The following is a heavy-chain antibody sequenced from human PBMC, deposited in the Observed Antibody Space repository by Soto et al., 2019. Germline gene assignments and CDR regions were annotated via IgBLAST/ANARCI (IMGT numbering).Heavy chain of an antibody. V-gene: IGHV3-7*01. Sequence: GGSLRLSCAASGFTFSSYWMSWVRQAPGKGLEWVANIKQDGSEKYYVDSVKGRFTISRDNAKNSLYVQMNSLRAEDTAVYYCARVSGYYSGAFDIWGQGTMVTVSS. D-gene: IGHD3-22*01. CDR1: GFTFSSYW. CDR2: IKQDGSEK. J-gene: IGHJ3*02. CDR3: ARVSGYYSGAFDI.